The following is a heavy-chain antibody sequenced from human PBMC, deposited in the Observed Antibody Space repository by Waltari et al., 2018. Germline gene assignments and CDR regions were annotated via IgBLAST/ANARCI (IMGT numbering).Heavy chain of an antibody. J-gene: IGHJ6*02. CDR3: ARRSSGYYYYYGMDV. D-gene: IGHD3-22*01. CDR2: INSDGSST. V-gene: IGHV3-74*01. CDR1: GFTFSSYW. Sequence: EVQLVESGGGLVQPGGSLRLSCAASGFTFSSYWMPWVSQARGKGLVWVSRINSDGSSTSYADSVKGRFTISRDNAKNTLYLQMNSLRAEDTAVYYCARRSSGYYYYYGMDVWGQGTTVTVSS.